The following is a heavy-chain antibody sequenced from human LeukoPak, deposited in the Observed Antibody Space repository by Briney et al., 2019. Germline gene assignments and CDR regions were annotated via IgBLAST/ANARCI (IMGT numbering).Heavy chain of an antibody. D-gene: IGHD3-10*01. V-gene: IGHV3-7*03. J-gene: IGHJ4*02. CDR3: ARDRDYFDS. Sequence: PGGSLRLSCAASGFTFNTHWMTWVRQPPGKGLEWVANINQGGSEKYYLDSVKGRFTISRDDAKNSLYLQMNSLRVEDTAVYYCARDRDYFDSWGLGTLVTVSS. CDR1: GFTFNTHW. CDR2: INQGGSEK.